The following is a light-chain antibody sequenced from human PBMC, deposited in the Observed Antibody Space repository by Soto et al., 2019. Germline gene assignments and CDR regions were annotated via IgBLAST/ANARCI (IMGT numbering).Light chain of an antibody. Sequence: EIVLMQSPGTLSLSPGERATLSCRASQSVSSSFAWYQQKLGQAPRLLIYGASSRATDISDRFSGSGSGTDFTLTISRLEPEDFAMYYCRQYGTSPRTFGQGTKV. CDR3: RQYGTSPRT. V-gene: IGKV3-20*01. CDR2: GAS. J-gene: IGKJ1*01. CDR1: QSVSSSF.